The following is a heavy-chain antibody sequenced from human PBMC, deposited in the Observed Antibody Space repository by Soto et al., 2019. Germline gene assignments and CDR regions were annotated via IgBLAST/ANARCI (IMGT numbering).Heavy chain of an antibody. V-gene: IGHV1-18*01. J-gene: IGHJ6*03. Sequence: ASVKVSCKSSGYTFTSYGISWVRQAPGQGLEGMGWSSAYNGKTNYAQKLQGRVTMTTDTSTVTAYMELRSLRSDDTAVYYCAIVPLVTGTVGSYFYYYMDVWGKGTTVTVSS. CDR1: GYTFTSYG. D-gene: IGHD6-19*01. CDR2: SSAYNGKT. CDR3: AIVPLVTGTVGSYFYYYMDV.